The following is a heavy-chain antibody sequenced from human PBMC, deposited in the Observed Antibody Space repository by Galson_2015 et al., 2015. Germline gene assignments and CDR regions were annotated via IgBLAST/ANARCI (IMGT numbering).Heavy chain of an antibody. CDR3: ASQTWTGYFDY. V-gene: IGHV3-7*03. D-gene: IGHD3-10*01. CDR1: GFTFSNYW. CDR2: IKQDGSEK. J-gene: IGHJ4*02. Sequence: SLRLSCAASGFTFSNYWMSWVRQAPGKGLEWVAIIKQDGSEKYYVDSVKGRLTISRDNAKNSLYLQMNSLRAEDTAIYYCASQTWTGYFDYWGQGSLVTVSS.